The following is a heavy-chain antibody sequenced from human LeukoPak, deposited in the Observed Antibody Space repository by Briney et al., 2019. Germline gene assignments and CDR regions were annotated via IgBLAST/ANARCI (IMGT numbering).Heavy chain of an antibody. CDR1: GGPFSNYY. CDR2: INDSGRI. J-gene: IGHJ6*03. CDR3: ARRWNYGRNYYIDV. V-gene: IGHV4-34*01. D-gene: IGHD1-7*01. Sequence: PSETLSLTCAVYGGPFSNYYWSWIRQTPGKGMEWIGEINDSGRINYNPSLMSRVTVSVDTSKNQFSLRLTSVTATDTAVYYCARRWNYGRNYYIDVWGKGATVSVSS.